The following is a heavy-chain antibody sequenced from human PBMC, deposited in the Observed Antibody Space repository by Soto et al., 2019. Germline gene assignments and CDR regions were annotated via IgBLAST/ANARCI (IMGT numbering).Heavy chain of an antibody. V-gene: IGHV3-30*18. J-gene: IGHJ4*02. Sequence: QVQLVESGGGVVQPGRSLRLSCAASGFTFSSYGMHWVRQAPGKGLEWVAVISYDGSNKYYADSVKGRFTISRDNSKNPLYLQMNSLRAEDTAVYYCAKASQQLVIGGWGQGTLVTVSS. D-gene: IGHD6-13*01. CDR3: AKASQQLVIGG. CDR2: ISYDGSNK. CDR1: GFTFSSYG.